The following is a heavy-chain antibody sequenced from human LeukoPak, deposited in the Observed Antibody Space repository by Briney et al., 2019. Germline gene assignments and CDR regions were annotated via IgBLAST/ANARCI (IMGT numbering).Heavy chain of an antibody. CDR1: GFTVSNNY. CDR3: ARGLYYYDSSGYYNPVVFDY. V-gene: IGHV3-30-3*01. Sequence: GGSLRLSCAASGFTVSNNYMSWVRQAPGKGLEWVAVISYDGSNKYYADSVKGRFTISRDNSKNTLYLQMNSLRAEDTAVYYCARGLYYYDSSGYYNPVVFDYWGQGTLVTVSS. D-gene: IGHD3-22*01. CDR2: ISYDGSNK. J-gene: IGHJ4*02.